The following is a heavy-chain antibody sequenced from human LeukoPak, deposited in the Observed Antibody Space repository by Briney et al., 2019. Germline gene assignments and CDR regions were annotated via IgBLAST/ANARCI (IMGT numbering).Heavy chain of an antibody. D-gene: IGHD3-22*01. CDR1: GFTFSSYA. CDR3: ARYWGPYDNSGAYFDY. CDR2: IYYSGST. V-gene: IGHV4-39*01. Sequence: PGGSLRLSCAASGFTFSSYAMSWVRQPPGKGLEWIATIYYSGSTYYNPSLKSRVTISVDTSKNQFSLKLSSVTAADTAMYYCARYWGPYDNSGAYFDYWGQGTLVTVSS. J-gene: IGHJ4*02.